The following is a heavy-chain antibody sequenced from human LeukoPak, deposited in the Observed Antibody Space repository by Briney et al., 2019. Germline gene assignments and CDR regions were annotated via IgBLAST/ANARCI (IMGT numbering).Heavy chain of an antibody. J-gene: IGHJ6*02. CDR1: GGSISSYY. V-gene: IGHV4-59*12. CDR3: ARDDYGDYYGMDV. Sequence: SETLSLTCTVSGGSISSYYWSWIRQPPGKGLEWIGYIYYSGSTNYNPSLKSRVTMSVDTSKNQFSLKLSSVTAADTAVYYCARDDYGDYYGMDVWGQGTTVTVSS. D-gene: IGHD4-17*01. CDR2: IYYSGST.